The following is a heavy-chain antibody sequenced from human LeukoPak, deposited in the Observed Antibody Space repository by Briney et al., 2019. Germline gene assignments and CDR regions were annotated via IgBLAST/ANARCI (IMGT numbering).Heavy chain of an antibody. D-gene: IGHD2-2*01. Sequence: GGSLRLSCAASGFTFSSYAMHWVRQAPGKGLEWVAVISYDGSNKYYADSVKGRFTISRDNSKNTLYLQMNSLRAEDTAVYYCAEEESSVVPAAMFDYWGQGTLVTVSS. CDR2: ISYDGSNK. CDR3: AEEESSVVPAAMFDY. J-gene: IGHJ4*02. V-gene: IGHV3-30-3*01. CDR1: GFTFSSYA.